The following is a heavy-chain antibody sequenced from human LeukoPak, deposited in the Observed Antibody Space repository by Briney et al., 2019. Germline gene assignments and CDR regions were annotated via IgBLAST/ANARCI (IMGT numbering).Heavy chain of an antibody. J-gene: IGHJ6*02. Sequence: GGSLRLSCAASGFTFSSYSMNWVRQAPGKGLEWGSSISSSSSYIYYADSVKGRFTISRDNAKNSLYLQMNSLRAEDTAVYYCARDQDDFWSGYYRVHYGMDVWGQGTTVTVSS. D-gene: IGHD3-3*01. CDR3: ARDQDDFWSGYYRVHYGMDV. CDR2: ISSSSSYI. CDR1: GFTFSSYS. V-gene: IGHV3-21*01.